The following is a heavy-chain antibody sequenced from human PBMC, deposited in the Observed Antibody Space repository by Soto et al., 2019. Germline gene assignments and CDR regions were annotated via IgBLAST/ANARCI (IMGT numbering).Heavy chain of an antibody. J-gene: IGHJ4*02. CDR2: IGGTGDGT. CDR3: AGLGYSTQDF. Sequence: PGGSLRLSCAASGLTFRISAVNGVRQAPGKGLEWVSAIGGTGDGTDYADSVKGRFTVSRDNFKSTLYLQMNSLRAEDTAVYYSAGLGYSTQDFWDQGTLVTVSS. V-gene: IGHV3-23*01. CDR1: GLTFRISA. D-gene: IGHD5-18*01.